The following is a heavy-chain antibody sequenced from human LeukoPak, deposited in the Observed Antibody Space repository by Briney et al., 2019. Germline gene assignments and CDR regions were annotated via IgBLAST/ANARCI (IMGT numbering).Heavy chain of an antibody. V-gene: IGHV1-69*13. CDR3: ARDIPGLLSGYPWFDP. Sequence: SVKVSCKASGYTFTSYDINWVRQATGQGLEWLGGIIPIFGTANYAQKFQGRVTITADESTSTAHMELSSLRSEDTAVYYCARDIPGLLSGYPWFDPWGQGTLVTVSS. CDR2: IIPIFGTA. J-gene: IGHJ5*02. D-gene: IGHD5-12*01. CDR1: GYTFTSYD.